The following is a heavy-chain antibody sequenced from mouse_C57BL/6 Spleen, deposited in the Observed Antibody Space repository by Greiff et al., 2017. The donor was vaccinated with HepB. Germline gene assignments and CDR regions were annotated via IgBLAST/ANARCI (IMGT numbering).Heavy chain of an antibody. J-gene: IGHJ3*01. CDR2: IYPRSGNT. Sequence: QVQLKESGAELARPGASVKLSCKASGYTFTSYGISWVKQRTGQGLEWIGEIYPRSGNTYYNEKFKGKATLTADKSSSTAYMELRSLTSEDSAVYFCASLDSSGFLFAYWGQGTLVTVSA. CDR3: ASLDSSGFLFAY. CDR1: GYTFTSYG. V-gene: IGHV1-81*01. D-gene: IGHD3-2*02.